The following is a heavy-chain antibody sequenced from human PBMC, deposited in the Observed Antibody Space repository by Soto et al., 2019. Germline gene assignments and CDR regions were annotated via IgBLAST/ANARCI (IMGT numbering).Heavy chain of an antibody. Sequence: PSETLSLTWTVSGGSISNYYWIWIRQPPGKGLEWIGYIYYGGSTNYNPSLKSRVTISVDTSKNQFSLKLSSVTAADTAVYYCARQDPAPYYDFWSGSPAGWFDPWGQGTLVTVSS. CDR1: GGSISNYY. CDR3: ARQDPAPYYDFWSGSPAGWFDP. J-gene: IGHJ5*02. CDR2: IYYGGST. D-gene: IGHD3-3*01. V-gene: IGHV4-59*08.